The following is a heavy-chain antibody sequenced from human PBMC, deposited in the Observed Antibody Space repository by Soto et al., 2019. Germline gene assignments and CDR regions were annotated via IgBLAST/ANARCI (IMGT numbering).Heavy chain of an antibody. CDR2: IYWDDDK. J-gene: IGHJ4*02. CDR1: GFSLSTSGVG. D-gene: IGHD3-9*01. V-gene: IGHV2-5*02. CDR3: AHLYYDIVTGYLVFDY. Sequence: QITLKESGPTLVKPTQTLTLTCTFSGFSLSTSGVGVGWIRQPPGKALEWLALIYWDDDKRYSPSLKSRPTITKDPSQDQVVLTMTNIAPVDTAAYCCAHLYYDIVTGYLVFDYWGQGTLVTVSS.